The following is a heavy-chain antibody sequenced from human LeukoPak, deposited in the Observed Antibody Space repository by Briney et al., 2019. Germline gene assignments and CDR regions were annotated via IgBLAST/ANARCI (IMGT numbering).Heavy chain of an antibody. CDR2: IYYSGST. CDR3: ATTTTTVVTPDYFDY. Sequence: SETLSLTCTVSGGSISSYYWSWIRQPPGKGLEWIGYIYYSGSTNYNPSLKSRVTISVDTSKNQFSLKLSSVTAADTAVYYCATTTTTVVTPDYFDYWGQGTLVTVSS. D-gene: IGHD4-23*01. V-gene: IGHV4-59*01. J-gene: IGHJ4*02. CDR1: GGSISSYY.